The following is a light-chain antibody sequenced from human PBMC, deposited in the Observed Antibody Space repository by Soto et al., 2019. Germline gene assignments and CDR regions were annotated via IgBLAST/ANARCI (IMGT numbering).Light chain of an antibody. V-gene: IGLV2-11*01. CDR3: CSYAGGYSYV. CDR1: SSDVGGYNY. CDR2: DVN. J-gene: IGLJ1*01. Sequence: QSALTQPRSVSGSPGQSVTISCTGTSSDVGGYNYVSWYQQHPGKAPKLMIYDVNKRPSGVPDRFSGSKSGNTASLTISGLQAEDEADYYCCSYAGGYSYVFGIGTKVTVL.